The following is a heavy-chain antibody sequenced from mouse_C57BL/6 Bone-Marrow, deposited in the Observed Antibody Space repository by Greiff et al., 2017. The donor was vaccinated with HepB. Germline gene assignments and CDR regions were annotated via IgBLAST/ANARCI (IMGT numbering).Heavy chain of an antibody. CDR3: AQNYYGSSYYFDY. V-gene: IGHV1-20*01. CDR1: GYSFTGYF. D-gene: IGHD1-1*01. CDR2: INPYNGDT. J-gene: IGHJ2*01. Sequence: VQLQQSGPELVKPGDSVKISCKASGYSFTGYFMNWVMQSHGKSLEWIGRINPYNGDTFYNQKFKGKATLTVDKSSSTAHMELRSLTSEDSAVYYCAQNYYGSSYYFDYWGQGTTLTVSS.